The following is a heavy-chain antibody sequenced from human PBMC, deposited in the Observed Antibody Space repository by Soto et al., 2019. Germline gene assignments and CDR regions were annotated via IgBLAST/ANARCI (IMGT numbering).Heavy chain of an antibody. Sequence: PSETLSLTCTVSGDSITSNSYFWSWIRQTPGKGLQWIGQIKHSGSANYNPSLKSRVTISVHTSKNHFSLKLSSVTAADTAVYYCARYFLRGDDPTYNWFDPWGQGTLVTVSS. D-gene: IGHD3-10*02. V-gene: IGHV4-39*02. J-gene: IGHJ5*02. CDR1: GDSITSNSYF. CDR3: ARYFLRGDDPTYNWFDP. CDR2: IKHSGSA.